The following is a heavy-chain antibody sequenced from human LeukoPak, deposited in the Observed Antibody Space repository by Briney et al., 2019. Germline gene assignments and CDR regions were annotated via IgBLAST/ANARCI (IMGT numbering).Heavy chain of an antibody. D-gene: IGHD6-19*01. CDR3: ARGDSSGPGDY. CDR1: GFTFSSYD. CDR2: IGTAGDT. V-gene: IGHV3-13*04. Sequence: GGSLRLSCAASGFTFSSYDMHWVRQATGKGLEWVSAIGTAGDTYYPGSVKGRFTISRENAKNSLYLQMDSLRAGDTAVYYCARGDSSGPGDYWGQGTLVTVSS. J-gene: IGHJ4*02.